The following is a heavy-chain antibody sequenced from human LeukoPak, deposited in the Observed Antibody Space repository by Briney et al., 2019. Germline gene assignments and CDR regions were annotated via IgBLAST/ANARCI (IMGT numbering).Heavy chain of an antibody. CDR3: ARVRGVYCSSTSCYHFDY. J-gene: IGHJ4*02. V-gene: IGHV1-2*02. Sequence: ASVTVSFKASVYTFTGYYMHWVRQAPGQGLEWMGWINPNSGGTNYAQKFQGRVTMTRDTSISTAYMELSRLRSDDTAVYYCARVRGVYCSSTSCYHFDYWGQGTLVTVSS. CDR1: VYTFTGYY. CDR2: INPNSGGT. D-gene: IGHD2-2*01.